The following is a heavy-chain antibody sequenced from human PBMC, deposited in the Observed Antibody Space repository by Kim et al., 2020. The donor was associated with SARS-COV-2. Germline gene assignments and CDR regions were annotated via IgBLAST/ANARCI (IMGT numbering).Heavy chain of an antibody. Sequence: SETLSLTCTASGGSISSYYWSWIRQPPGKGLEWIGYIYYSGSTNYNPSLKSRVTISVDTSKNQFSLKLSSVTAADTAVYYCARDGSGYSYGNFDYWGQGTLVTVSS. J-gene: IGHJ4*02. V-gene: IGHV4-59*01. CDR3: ARDGSGYSYGNFDY. CDR2: IYYSGST. CDR1: GGSISSYY. D-gene: IGHD5-18*01.